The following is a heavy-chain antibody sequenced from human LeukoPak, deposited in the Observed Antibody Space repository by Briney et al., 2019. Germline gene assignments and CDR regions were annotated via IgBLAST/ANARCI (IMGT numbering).Heavy chain of an antibody. Sequence: GGSLRLSCAASGFAFYTYEMDWVRQAPGKGLEWVSYISSSTGVTYYADSVRGRVTISRDNAKNSLYLQMNSLGADDAAVYYCARGSHDSSPYLYLGVWGKGTTVTVAS. CDR1: GFAFYTYE. V-gene: IGHV3-48*03. D-gene: IGHD3-22*01. J-gene: IGHJ6*04. CDR3: ARGSHDSSPYLYLGV. CDR2: ISSSTGVT.